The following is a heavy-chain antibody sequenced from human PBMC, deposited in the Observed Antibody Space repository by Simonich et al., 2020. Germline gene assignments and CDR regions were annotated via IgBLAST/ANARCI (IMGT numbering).Heavy chain of an antibody. Sequence: QVQLVQSGAEVKKPGASVKVSCKASGYTFTSFVISWVRQAPGQGLEWMVWTNANNCNKNCDKKRHGRVTMTTDTSTRTADMELRSLRSDDTAVYYCARSTTGTTAFDIWGQGTMVTVSS. CDR3: ARSTTGTTAFDI. V-gene: IGHV1-18*01. D-gene: IGHD1-1*01. J-gene: IGHJ3*02. CDR2: TNANNCNK. CDR1: GYTFTSFV.